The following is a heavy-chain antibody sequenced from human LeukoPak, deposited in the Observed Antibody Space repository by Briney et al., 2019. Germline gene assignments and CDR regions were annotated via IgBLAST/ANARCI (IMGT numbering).Heavy chain of an antibody. J-gene: IGHJ5*02. Sequence: SETLSLTCGVSGYSISSGYWAWIRQPPGKGLEWIASIYHSGTTYSNPSLQSRVTLSVDTSRNQFSLKLSAVTAADTAVYYCARDPAMTFNWIDPWGQGTLAIVSS. CDR1: GYSISSGY. CDR2: IYHSGTT. V-gene: IGHV4-38-2*02. CDR3: ARDPAMTFNWIDP. D-gene: IGHD2-21*02.